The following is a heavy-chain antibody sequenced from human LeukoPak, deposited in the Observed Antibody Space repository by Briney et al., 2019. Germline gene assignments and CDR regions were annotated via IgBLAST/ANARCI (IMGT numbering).Heavy chain of an antibody. V-gene: IGHV3-53*01. J-gene: IGHJ4*02. D-gene: IGHD6-13*01. Sequence: PGGSLRLSCAASGFTVSSNYMSWVRQAPGKGLEWVSVIYSGGSTYYADSVKGRFTISRDNSKNTRYLQMNSLRAEDTAVYYCARARAGAGTFFFDYWGQGTLVTVSS. CDR2: IYSGGST. CDR3: ARARAGAGTFFFDY. CDR1: GFTVSSNY.